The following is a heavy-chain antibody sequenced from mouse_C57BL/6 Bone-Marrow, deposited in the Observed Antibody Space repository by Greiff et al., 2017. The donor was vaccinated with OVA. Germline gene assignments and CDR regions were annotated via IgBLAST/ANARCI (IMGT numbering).Heavy chain of an antibody. Sequence: VQLKESGPGLVKPSQSLSLTCSVTGYSITSGYYWNWIRQFPGNKLEWMGYISYDGSNNYNPSLKNRISITRDTSKNQFFLKLNSVTTEDTATYYCARGRAYYYGSSYYYAMDYWGQGTSVTVSS. CDR3: ARGRAYYYGSSYYYAMDY. D-gene: IGHD1-1*01. V-gene: IGHV3-6*01. CDR2: ISYDGSN. J-gene: IGHJ4*01. CDR1: GYSITSGYY.